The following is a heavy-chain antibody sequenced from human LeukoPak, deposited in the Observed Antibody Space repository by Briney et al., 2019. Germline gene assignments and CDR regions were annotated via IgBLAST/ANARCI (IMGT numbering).Heavy chain of an antibody. CDR1: GGSFSGYY. D-gene: IGHD5-24*01. Sequence: PSETLTLTCAVYGGSFSGYYWSWIRQPPGKGLEWNGEINHSGSTNYNPTLRSRVTISVDTSKNQFSLKLSSVTAADTAVYYSARGGSEINFDYWGQGTLVTVSS. V-gene: IGHV4-34*01. CDR3: ARGGSEINFDY. J-gene: IGHJ4*02. CDR2: INHSGST.